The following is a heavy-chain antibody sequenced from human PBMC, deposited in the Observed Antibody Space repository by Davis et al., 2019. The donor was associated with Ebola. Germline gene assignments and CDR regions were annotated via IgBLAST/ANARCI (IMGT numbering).Heavy chain of an antibody. CDR1: GFTFDDYA. CDR2: ISWNSGSI. Sequence: GGSLRLSCAASGFTFDDYAMHWVRQAPGKGLEWVSGISWNSGSIGYADSVKGRFTISRDNSKNTLYLQMNSLRAEDTAVYYCAREVQGTNEFDYWGQGTLVTVSS. J-gene: IGHJ4*02. CDR3: AREVQGTNEFDY. V-gene: IGHV3-9*01. D-gene: IGHD2-8*01.